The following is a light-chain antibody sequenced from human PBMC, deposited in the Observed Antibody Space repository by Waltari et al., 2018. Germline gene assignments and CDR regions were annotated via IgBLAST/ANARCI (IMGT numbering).Light chain of an antibody. J-gene: IGKJ3*01. Sequence: EIVMTQSPASLSVSPGEGATLPCRARHSINNNLAWYQQKPGQAPRLLIYAASSRATGTPARFSGSGSGAEFTLTISSLQSEDFATYYCQQYHKWPPLLFGPGTKV. CDR2: AAS. CDR1: HSINNN. V-gene: IGKV3-15*01. CDR3: QQYHKWPPLL.